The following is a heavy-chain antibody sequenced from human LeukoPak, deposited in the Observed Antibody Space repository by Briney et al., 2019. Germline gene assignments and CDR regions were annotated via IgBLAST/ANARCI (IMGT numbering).Heavy chain of an antibody. D-gene: IGHD3-10*01. CDR2: IKSKIDGGTT. Sequence: PGGSLRLSCAASGFTFSSYSMNWVRQAPGKGLEWVGRIKSKIDGGTTDYGAPVKGRFNISRDDSKNTLYLQMDSLTPEDTAVYFCSTGNPLCRGCYYWGQGTLVTVSS. V-gene: IGHV3-15*01. CDR1: GFTFSSYS. CDR3: STGNPLCRGCYY. J-gene: IGHJ4*02.